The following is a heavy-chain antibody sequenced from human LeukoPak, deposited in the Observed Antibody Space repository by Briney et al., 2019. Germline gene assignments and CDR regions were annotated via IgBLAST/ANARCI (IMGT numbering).Heavy chain of an antibody. CDR3: VRASDIASSHDY. V-gene: IGHV1-18*01. Sequence: ASVRVSCKASGYTFTSYGISWVRQAPGQGLEWMGWISAYNGNTNYAQKLQGRVTMTTDTSTSTAYMELRSLRSDDTAVYYCVRASDIASSHDYWGQGTLVTVSS. J-gene: IGHJ4*02. CDR1: GYTFTSYG. D-gene: IGHD5/OR15-5a*01. CDR2: ISAYNGNT.